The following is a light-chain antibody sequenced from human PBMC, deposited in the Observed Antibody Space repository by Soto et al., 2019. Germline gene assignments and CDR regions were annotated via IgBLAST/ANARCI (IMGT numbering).Light chain of an antibody. CDR1: SSNIGSNT. V-gene: IGLV1-44*01. J-gene: IGLJ3*02. CDR3: AACNDSLNANGV. Sequence: QSVLTQPPSASGTPGQRVTISCSGSSSNIGSNTVNWHQQLPGTAPTLLIYYNQQRPSGVPDRFPGSKSGTSASLAISGLQSEDEGDYCCAACNDSLNANGVFGGGTKLTVL. CDR2: YNQ.